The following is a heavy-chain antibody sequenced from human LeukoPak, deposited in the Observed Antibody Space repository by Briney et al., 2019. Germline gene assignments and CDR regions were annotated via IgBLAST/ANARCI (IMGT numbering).Heavy chain of an antibody. V-gene: IGHV4-39*07. D-gene: IGHD3-9*01. CDR2: IYYSGST. CDR1: GGSISSSSYY. Sequence: SETLSLTCTVSGGSISSSSYYWGWDRQPPGKGLEWVGRIYYSGSTYYNPSLKSRVTISVDTSKNQFSLKLSSVTAADTAVYYCASEFRNYDILTGYYFDYWGRGTLVTVSS. J-gene: IGHJ4*02. CDR3: ASEFRNYDILTGYYFDY.